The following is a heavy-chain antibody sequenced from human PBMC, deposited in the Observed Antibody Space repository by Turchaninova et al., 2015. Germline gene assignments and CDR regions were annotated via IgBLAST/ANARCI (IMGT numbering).Heavy chain of an antibody. V-gene: IGHV2-5*02. CDR2: IYWDDDK. Sequence: QITLKESGPTLVKPTQTLTLTCTLPGFSLSPSGVGVGWIRQPPGKALEWLALIYWDDDKRYSPSLKNRLTITKDTSKNQVVLTMTSMDPVDTATYYCAHRRYGYSFGWDYWGQGTPVTVSS. CDR3: AHRRYGYSFGWDY. D-gene: IGHD5-12*01. J-gene: IGHJ4*02. CDR1: GFSLSPSGVG.